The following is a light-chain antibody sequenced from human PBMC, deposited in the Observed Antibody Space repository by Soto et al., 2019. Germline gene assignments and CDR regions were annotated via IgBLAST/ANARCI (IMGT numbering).Light chain of an antibody. J-gene: IGLJ1*01. CDR2: DVD. CDR1: SSDVGGYNY. Sequence: QSVLTQPASVSGSPGQSITISCTGTSSDVGGYNYVSWYQQHPGKAPKLIIYDVDNRPSGISSRFSGSKSGNTASLTISGLQAEDEADYYCSSFSYSSTPNYVFGTGTNVTVL. CDR3: SSFSYSSTPNYV. V-gene: IGLV2-14*01.